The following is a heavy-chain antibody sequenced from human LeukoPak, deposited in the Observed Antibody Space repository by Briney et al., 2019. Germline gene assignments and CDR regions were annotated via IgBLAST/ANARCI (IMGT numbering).Heavy chain of an antibody. Sequence: PGGSLRLSCAASGFTFSNYPMGWVRQAPGKGLEWVASISGDHATYDSNSLRGRFTISRDNSKNVLYLQMNGLRAEDSAVYYCAKDTQGVRGNFLFEFWGQGTLVTVSS. CDR1: GFTFSNYP. J-gene: IGHJ4*02. CDR3: AKDTQGVRGNFLFEF. D-gene: IGHD4-23*01. V-gene: IGHV3-23*01. CDR2: ISGDHAT.